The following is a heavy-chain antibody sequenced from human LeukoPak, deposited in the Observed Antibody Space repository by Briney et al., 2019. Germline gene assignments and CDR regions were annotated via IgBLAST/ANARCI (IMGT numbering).Heavy chain of an antibody. J-gene: IGHJ2*01. CDR1: GFPFSDYS. V-gene: IGHV3-21*01. D-gene: IGHD3-10*01. CDR3: VRDLVRGVHPVFYFDL. Sequence: PGGSLRLSCAASGFPFSDYSMNWVRQAPGKGLEWVSSISSSGDYIYSADSVKDRFTISRDNAKNSLYLQMTNLSAEDTAVYFCVRDLVRGVHPVFYFDLWGRGTLVTVSS. CDR2: ISSSGDYI.